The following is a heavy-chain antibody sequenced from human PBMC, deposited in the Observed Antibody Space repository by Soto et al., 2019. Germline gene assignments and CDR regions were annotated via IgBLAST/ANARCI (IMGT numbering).Heavy chain of an antibody. CDR1: GGSFSGYY. J-gene: IGHJ4*02. V-gene: IGHV4-34*01. CDR3: ARGRMYCSSTSCLRYYFDY. D-gene: IGHD2-2*01. Sequence: SETLSLTCAVYGGSFSGYYWSWIRQPPGKGLEWIGDINHSGSTNYNPSLKSRVTISVDTSKNQFSLKLSSVTAADTAVYYCARGRMYCSSTSCLRYYFDYWGQGTLVTVSS. CDR2: INHSGST.